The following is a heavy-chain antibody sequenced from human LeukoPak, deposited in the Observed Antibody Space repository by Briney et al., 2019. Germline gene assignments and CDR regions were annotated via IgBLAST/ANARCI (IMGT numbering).Heavy chain of an antibody. CDR3: AKFPSVNLNYYDKEGPFDY. J-gene: IGHJ4*02. V-gene: IGHV3-48*01. CDR2: ISSSSSTI. CDR1: GFTFSSYS. D-gene: IGHD3-22*01. Sequence: PGGSLRLSCAASGFTFSSYSMNWVRQAPGKGLEWVSYISSSSSTIYYADSVKGRFTISRDNAKNSLYLQMNSLRAEDTAVYYCAKFPSVNLNYYDKEGPFDYWGQGTLVTVSS.